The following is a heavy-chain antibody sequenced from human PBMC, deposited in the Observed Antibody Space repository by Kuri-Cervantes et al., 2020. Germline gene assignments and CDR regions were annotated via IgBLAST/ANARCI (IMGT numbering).Heavy chain of an antibody. D-gene: IGHD3-16*02. CDR3: ARVGREYEVWGSYRYSFDAFDI. CDR2: IYYSGST. CDR1: GGSIRSYY. J-gene: IGHJ3*02. V-gene: IGHV4-59*01. Sequence: SETLSLTCTVSGGSIRSYYWSWIRQPPGKGLEWIGYIYYSGSTNYNPSLKSRVTISVDTSKNQFSLKLSSVTAADTAVYYCARVGREYEVWGSYRYSFDAFDIWGQGTMVTVSS.